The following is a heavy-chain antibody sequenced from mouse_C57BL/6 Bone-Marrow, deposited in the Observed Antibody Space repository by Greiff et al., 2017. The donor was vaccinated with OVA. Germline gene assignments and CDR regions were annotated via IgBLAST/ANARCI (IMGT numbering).Heavy chain of an antibody. CDR2: IDPEDGEN. V-gene: IGHV14-2*01. Sequence: VHVKQSGAELVKPGASVKLSCTASGFNIKDYYMHWVKQRTEQGLEWIGRIDPEDGENKYAPKFQGKATITADTSSNTAYLQLSSLTSEDTAVYYCARGPTVVPYFDVWGTGTTVTVSS. D-gene: IGHD1-1*01. J-gene: IGHJ1*03. CDR3: ARGPTVVPYFDV. CDR1: GFNIKDYY.